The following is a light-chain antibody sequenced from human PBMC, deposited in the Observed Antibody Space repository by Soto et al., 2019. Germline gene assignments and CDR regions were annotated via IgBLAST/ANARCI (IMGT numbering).Light chain of an antibody. CDR2: GAS. V-gene: IGKV3-20*01. CDR3: QQHGNSPRA. Sequence: LTQSPGTLSLSPGESAPLSCRASRRVSNSSVAWYQQKPGQAPRLLIYGASNRATGIPDRFSGSGSGTDFTLTISRLEPEDFAVYYCQQHGNSPRAFGPGTKVDIK. J-gene: IGKJ3*01. CDR1: RRVSNSS.